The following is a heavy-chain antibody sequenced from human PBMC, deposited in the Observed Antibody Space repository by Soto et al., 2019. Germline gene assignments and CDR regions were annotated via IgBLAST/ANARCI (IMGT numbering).Heavy chain of an antibody. Sequence: QVQLVESGGGVVQPGRSLRLSCVASGFTFSTYTMHWVRQAPGKGLEWVAVISYDGSTKYYADSVKGRFTFSRDNSKNTLYLQMNSLRAEDTAVYYCAKDGGFAYGFWYFDLWGRGTLVTVSS. V-gene: IGHV3-30-3*01. CDR3: AKDGGFAYGFWYFDL. CDR2: ISYDGSTK. D-gene: IGHD4-17*01. CDR1: GFTFSTYT. J-gene: IGHJ2*01.